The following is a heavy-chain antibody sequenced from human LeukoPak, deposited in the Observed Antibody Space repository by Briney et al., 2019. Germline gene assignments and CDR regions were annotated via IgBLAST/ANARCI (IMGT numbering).Heavy chain of an antibody. J-gene: IGHJ4*02. V-gene: IGHV3-30*01. Sequence: GGSLRLSCAASGFTFSSYAMHWVRQAPGKGLEWVAVISYDGSNKYYADSVKGRFTISRDNSKNTLYLQMNSLRAEDTAVYYCARGVVVINPWRGVDYWGQGTLVTVSS. CDR3: ARGVVVINPWRGVDY. D-gene: IGHD2-2*01. CDR2: ISYDGSNK. CDR1: GFTFSSYA.